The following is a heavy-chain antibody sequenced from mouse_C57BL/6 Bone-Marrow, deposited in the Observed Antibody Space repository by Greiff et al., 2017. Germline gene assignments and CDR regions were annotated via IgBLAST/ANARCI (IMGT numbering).Heavy chain of an antibody. CDR1: GFSLSTFGMG. V-gene: IGHV8-8*01. CDR3: ARMGDGYYAGD. J-gene: IGHJ2*01. Sequence: QVTLKVCGPGILQPSQTLSLTCSFSGFSLSTFGMGVGWIRQPSGKGLEWLAHIWWDDDKYYNPALQSRLTNSKYTSKNQVFLKMANVDTADTATYYWARMGDGYYAGDWGQGTTLTVSS. CDR2: IWWDDDK. D-gene: IGHD2-3*01.